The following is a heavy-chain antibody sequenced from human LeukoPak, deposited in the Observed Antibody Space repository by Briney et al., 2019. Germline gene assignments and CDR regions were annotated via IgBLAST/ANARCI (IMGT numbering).Heavy chain of an antibody. J-gene: IGHJ5*02. CDR3: ARSRAFNSGAFDP. D-gene: IGHD1-26*01. CDR2: IYNGVNT. V-gene: IGHV4-61*01. CDR1: GASVSSASY. Sequence: SETLSLTCTVSGASVSSASYWSWIRQPPGKGVEWIAHIYNGVNTNYNPFLKSRVTISVDTSKNQFSLRLNSVTAADTAVYYCARSRAFNSGAFDPWGQGSLVTVSS.